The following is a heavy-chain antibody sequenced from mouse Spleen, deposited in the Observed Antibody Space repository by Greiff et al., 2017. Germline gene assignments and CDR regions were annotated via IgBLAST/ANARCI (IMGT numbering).Heavy chain of an antibody. CDR2: IWGDGST. CDR1: GFSLTGYG. J-gene: IGHJ4*01. Sequence: VKVVESGPGLVAPSQSLSITCTVSGFSLTGYGVNWVRQPPGKGLEWLGMIWGDGSTDYNSALKSRLSISKDNSKSQVFLKMDSLQTDDTARYYCARDDYDVESYAMDYWGQGTSVTVSS. CDR3: ARDDYDVESYAMDY. V-gene: IGHV2-6-7*01. D-gene: IGHD2-4*01.